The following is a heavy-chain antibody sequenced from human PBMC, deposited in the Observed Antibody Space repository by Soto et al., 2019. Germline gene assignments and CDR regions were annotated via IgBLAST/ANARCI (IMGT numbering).Heavy chain of an antibody. Sequence: QLHLVQSGAEVKKAGSSVKVSCKASGGTVSSYAITWVRQAPGKGLEWMGVFIPIFVSAHYAPKFQGRITITADESTSTAYMELSGLTSEDTAIYYCARDVSSATMGFRGYDLWGQGTQVTVSS. V-gene: IGHV1-69*01. CDR2: FIPIFVSA. J-gene: IGHJ4*02. CDR1: GGTVSSYA. D-gene: IGHD3-10*01. CDR3: ARDVSSATMGFRGYDL.